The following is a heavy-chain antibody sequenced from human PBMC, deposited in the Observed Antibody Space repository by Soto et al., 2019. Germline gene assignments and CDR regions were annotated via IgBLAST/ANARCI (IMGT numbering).Heavy chain of an antibody. CDR1: GGSFSVYY. J-gene: IGHJ6*03. Sequence: SETLSLTCAVYGGSFSVYYWSWIRQPPGKGLEWIGEINHSGSTNYNPSLKSRVTISVDTSKNQFSLKLSSVTAADTAVYYCARGDYRITIFGLVIMASTDVWGKGTTVTVSS. V-gene: IGHV4-34*01. D-gene: IGHD3-3*01. CDR2: INHSGST. CDR3: ARGDYRITIFGLVIMASTDV.